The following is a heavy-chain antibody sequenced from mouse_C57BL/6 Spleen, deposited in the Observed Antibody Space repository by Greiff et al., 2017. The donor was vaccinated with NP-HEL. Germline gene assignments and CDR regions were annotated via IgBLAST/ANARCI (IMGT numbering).Heavy chain of an antibody. CDR2: IDPEDGDT. CDR3: TTPYSNYWFAY. V-gene: IGHV14-1*01. CDR1: GFNIKDYY. J-gene: IGHJ3*01. Sequence: EVQLQQSGAELVRPGASVKLSCTASGFNIKDYYMHWVKQRPEQGLEWIGRIDPEDGDTEYAPKFQGKATMTADTSSNTAYLQLSSLTSEDTAVYYCTTPYSNYWFAYWGQGTLVTVSA. D-gene: IGHD2-5*01.